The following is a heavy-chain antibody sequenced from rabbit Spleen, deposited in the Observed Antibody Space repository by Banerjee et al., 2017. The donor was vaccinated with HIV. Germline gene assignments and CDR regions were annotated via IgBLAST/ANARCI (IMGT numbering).Heavy chain of an antibody. CDR2: IYGDSSGST. CDR1: GFDFSSDYD. V-gene: IGHV1S40*01. Sequence: QQLVESGGGLVKPGASLTLTCKASGFDFSSDYDMCWVRQAPGKGLECIACIYGDSSGSTWYASWAKGRFTISKTSSTTVTLQMTSLTAADTATYFCARDLPDIIGNDYPGAFDPWGPGTLVTVS. D-gene: IGHD7-1*01. J-gene: IGHJ2*01. CDR3: ARDLPDIIGNDYPGAFDP.